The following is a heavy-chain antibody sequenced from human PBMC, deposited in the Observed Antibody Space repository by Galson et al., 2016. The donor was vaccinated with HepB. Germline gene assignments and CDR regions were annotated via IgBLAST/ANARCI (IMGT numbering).Heavy chain of an antibody. CDR1: GGSMRGLY. Sequence: TLSLTCTVSGGSMRGLYWSWIRQAPGKGLEVIGYIYYSGRTNYRPSLTSRVTISADTSRNQFSLKLTSVTPADTGVYYCARGLAPSEAIVQSPDYWGQGILITVS. V-gene: IGHV4-59*11. D-gene: IGHD6-19*01. CDR3: ARGLAPSEAIVQSPDY. CDR2: IYYSGRT. J-gene: IGHJ4*02.